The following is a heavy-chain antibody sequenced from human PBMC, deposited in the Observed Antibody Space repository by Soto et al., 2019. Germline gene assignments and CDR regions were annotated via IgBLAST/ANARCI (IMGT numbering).Heavy chain of an antibody. CDR3: AMEGSGPGWT. Sequence: EVQLVESGGGLVQPGGSLRLSCAASGFTFSDHYMDWVRQAPGKGLEWVGRTRNKPNSYTTEYAASVRGRFTNSSDDSKNSLYLQMNSLKTEDTAVYYCAMEGSGPGWTWGQGTLVTVSS. V-gene: IGHV3-72*01. CDR1: GFTFSDHY. J-gene: IGHJ5*02. CDR2: TRNKPNSYTT. D-gene: IGHD3-10*01.